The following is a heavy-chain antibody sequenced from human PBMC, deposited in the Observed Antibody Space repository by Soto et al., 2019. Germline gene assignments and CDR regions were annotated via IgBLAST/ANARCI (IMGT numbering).Heavy chain of an antibody. Sequence: EVQLVESGGGLVQPGGSLRLSCAASGFTFSSYSMNWVRQAPGKGLEWVSYISSSSSTIYYADSVKGRFTISRDNAKNSLYLQMNSLRDEDTAVYYCARVRYVVIGVDTAMVIWGRGTMVTVSS. CDR2: ISSSSSTI. CDR1: GFTFSSYS. CDR3: ARVRYVVIGVDTAMVI. V-gene: IGHV3-48*02. D-gene: IGHD5-18*01. J-gene: IGHJ3*02.